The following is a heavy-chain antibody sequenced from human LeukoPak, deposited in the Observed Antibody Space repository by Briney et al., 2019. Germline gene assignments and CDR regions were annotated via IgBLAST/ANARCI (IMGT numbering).Heavy chain of an antibody. CDR2: IIPIFGTA. J-gene: IGHJ3*02. Sequence: ASVKVSCKASGGTFSSYAISWVRQAPGQGLEWMGGIIPIFGTANYAQKFQGRVTITADESTSTAYMELSSLRSEDTAVYYCARAVYSSSWYGNDAFDIWGQGTMVTVSS. D-gene: IGHD6-13*01. CDR3: ARAVYSSSWYGNDAFDI. CDR1: GGTFSSYA. V-gene: IGHV1-69*13.